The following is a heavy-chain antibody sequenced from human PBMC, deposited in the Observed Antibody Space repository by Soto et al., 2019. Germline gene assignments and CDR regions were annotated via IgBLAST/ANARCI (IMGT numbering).Heavy chain of an antibody. V-gene: IGHV1-69*01. CDR2: IIPMFGTS. Sequence: QVELVQSGAEVKKPGSSVKVSCQASEDTFRNYAISWVRQAPGQGLEWMGEIIPMFGTSNYAQKFQGRVTITADESTSTAYMELSSLRSEDTAVYYCARGSCSSTSCYKEYYFDLWGQGTLVTVSS. J-gene: IGHJ4*02. D-gene: IGHD2-2*02. CDR3: ARGSCSSTSCYKEYYFDL. CDR1: EDTFRNYA.